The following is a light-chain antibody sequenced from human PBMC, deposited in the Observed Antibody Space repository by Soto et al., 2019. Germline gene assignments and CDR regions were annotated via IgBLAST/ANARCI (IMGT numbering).Light chain of an antibody. CDR2: SAS. V-gene: IGKV3-15*01. CDR1: QSVSTS. J-gene: IGKJ2*01. Sequence: EVVMTQSPATLSVFPGERVTLSCRASQSVSTSIAWYQQKPGQAPRLLIYSASTRATGIPARFSGSGSGTEFALTISSLQSEYVAVYHCQQYIHGYSFGQGTELEIK. CDR3: QQYIHGYS.